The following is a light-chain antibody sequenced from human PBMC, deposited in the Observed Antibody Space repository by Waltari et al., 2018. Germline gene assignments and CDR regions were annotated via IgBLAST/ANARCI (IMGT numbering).Light chain of an antibody. CDR3: QQSYTLPYT. CDR2: AAS. V-gene: IGKV1-39*01. Sequence: DVQISHSPPSLSASLGDRVTITCRASQSISGQLNWYQHKPGKGPNLLIYAASSLQNGVPSRFSGTRSGTDFSLTISSLQPEDFATYYCQQSYTLPYTFGQGTKLEI. CDR1: QSISGQ. J-gene: IGKJ2*01.